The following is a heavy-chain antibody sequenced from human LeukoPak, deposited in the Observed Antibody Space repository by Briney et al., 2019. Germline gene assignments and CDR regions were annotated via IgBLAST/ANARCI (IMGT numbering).Heavy chain of an antibody. Sequence: PGRSLRLSRAASGFTFSSFGMHWVRQAPGKGLEWVAIIWYDGSNKYYADSVKGRFTVSRDNSKNTLHLQVNSLRAEDTAVYYCARDRGTTSSAGYYFDTWGQGALVTVSS. D-gene: IGHD6-6*01. CDR2: IWYDGSNK. CDR1: GFTFSSFG. CDR3: ARDRGTTSSAGYYFDT. V-gene: IGHV3-33*01. J-gene: IGHJ4*02.